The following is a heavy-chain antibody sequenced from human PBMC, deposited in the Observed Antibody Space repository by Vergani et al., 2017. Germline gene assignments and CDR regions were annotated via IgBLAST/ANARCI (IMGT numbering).Heavy chain of an antibody. CDR3: VRQWKLQGAFDI. Sequence: QVQLQESGPGLVKPPGTLSLTCTVPGGSISNNNWWSWVRQPPGKGREWIGEVYHSGSTNYNPSLKSRVTISVDKSKNQISLKLRSVTAADTAVYYCVRQWKLQGAFDIWGQGTMVTVSS. D-gene: IGHD1-1*01. V-gene: IGHV4-4*03. CDR2: VYHSGST. CDR1: GGSISNNNW. J-gene: IGHJ3*02.